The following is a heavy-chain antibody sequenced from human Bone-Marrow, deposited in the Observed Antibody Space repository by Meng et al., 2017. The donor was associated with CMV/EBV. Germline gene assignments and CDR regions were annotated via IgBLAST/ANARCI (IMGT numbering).Heavy chain of an antibody. Sequence: GESLKISCAASGFTVSSNYMTWVRQAPGKGLEWVSVIYSGGPTYYADSVKGRFTISRDNSKNTLYLQMNSLRVEDTAVYYCAKRAPITVTIDYWGQGTLVTVSS. D-gene: IGHD4-17*01. J-gene: IGHJ4*02. CDR2: IYSGGPT. CDR3: AKRAPITVTIDY. V-gene: IGHV3-66*02. CDR1: GFTVSSNY.